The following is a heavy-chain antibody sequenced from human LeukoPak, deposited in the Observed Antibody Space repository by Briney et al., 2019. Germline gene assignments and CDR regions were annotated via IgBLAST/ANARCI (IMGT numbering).Heavy chain of an antibody. CDR2: IKQDGSEK. J-gene: IGHJ4*02. D-gene: IGHD3-3*01. CDR1: GFTFSSYW. Sequence: GGSLRLSCAASGFTFSSYWMSWVRQAPGKGLEWVANIKQDGSEKYYVDSVKGRFTISRDNAKNSLYLQMNRLRAEDTAIYYCARGEWLYTFDYWGQGTLVTVSS. CDR3: ARGEWLYTFDY. V-gene: IGHV3-7*01.